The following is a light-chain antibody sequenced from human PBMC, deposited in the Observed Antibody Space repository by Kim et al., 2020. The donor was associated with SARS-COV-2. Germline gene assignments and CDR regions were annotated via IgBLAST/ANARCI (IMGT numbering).Light chain of an antibody. J-gene: IGKJ5*01. CDR2: GAS. Sequence: DIQMTQSPSSLSASVGDRVTITCRASQDIRNDLGWYQQNPGRAPKRLIYGASSLQSGVPSRFSGSGSGTEFTPTISSEQPEDFATYFCLQHSTYPITFGQGTRLEIK. CDR3: LQHSTYPIT. CDR1: QDIRND. V-gene: IGKV1-17*01.